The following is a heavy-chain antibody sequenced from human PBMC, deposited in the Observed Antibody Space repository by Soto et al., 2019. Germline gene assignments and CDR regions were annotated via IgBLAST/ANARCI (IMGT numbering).Heavy chain of an antibody. J-gene: IGHJ6*03. CDR2: ISGSGGST. D-gene: IGHD3-16*02. V-gene: IGHV3-23*01. CDR3: AKWGSYPYYYYMDV. Sequence: EVQLLESGGGLVQPGGSLRLSCAASGFTFSSYAMSWVRQAPGKGLEWVSAISGSGGSTYYADSVKGRFTISRDNSKNTLYLQMNSLTAEDMAVYYCAKWGSYPYYYYMDVWGKGTTVTVSS. CDR1: GFTFSSYA.